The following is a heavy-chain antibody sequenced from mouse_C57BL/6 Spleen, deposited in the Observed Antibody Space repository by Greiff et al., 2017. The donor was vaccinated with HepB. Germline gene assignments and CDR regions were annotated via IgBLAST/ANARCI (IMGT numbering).Heavy chain of an antibody. D-gene: IGHD1-1*01. V-gene: IGHV1-80*01. CDR3: ARRIYYGSSYYFDY. CDR1: GYAFSSYW. CDR2: IYPGDGDT. J-gene: IGHJ2*01. Sequence: VQLQESGAELVKPGASVKISCKASGYAFSSYWMNWVKQRPGKGLEWIGQIYPGDGDTNYNGKFKGKATLTADKSSSTAYMQLSSLTSEDSAVYFCARRIYYGSSYYFDYWGQGTTLTVSS.